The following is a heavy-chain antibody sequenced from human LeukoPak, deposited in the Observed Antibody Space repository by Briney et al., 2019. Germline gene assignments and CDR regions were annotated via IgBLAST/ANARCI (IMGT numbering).Heavy chain of an antibody. J-gene: IGHJ5*02. CDR1: GFSLSRYN. CDR3: VRQAGVS. V-gene: IGHV3-7*01. D-gene: IGHD6-19*01. CDR2: IKGDGSEK. Sequence: GGSLRLSCAVSGFSLSRYNMTWVRQAPGKGLEWVANIKGDGSEKYYVDSVKGRFTISRDNDKNYLYLQMNSLRDEDTAVYYCVRQAGVSWGQGTLVTVSS.